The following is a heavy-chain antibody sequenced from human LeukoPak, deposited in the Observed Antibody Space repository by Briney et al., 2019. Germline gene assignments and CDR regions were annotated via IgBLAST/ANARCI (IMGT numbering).Heavy chain of an antibody. CDR2: IHYSGAT. J-gene: IGHJ3*02. D-gene: IGHD2/OR15-2a*01. V-gene: IGHV4-31*03. CDR1: GGSISSGGY. Sequence: PSETLSLTCTVSGGSISSGGYWSWIRQHPGRGLEWIGYIHYSGATYYNSSLRSRLSISKQTSENQFSLKLSSVTAADTAVYYCAGIVAAENAAFDIWGQGTMVTVSS. CDR3: AGIVAAENAAFDI.